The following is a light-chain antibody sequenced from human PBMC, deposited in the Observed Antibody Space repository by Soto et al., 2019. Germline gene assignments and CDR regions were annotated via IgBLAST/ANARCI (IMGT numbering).Light chain of an antibody. CDR1: NSDVGGYNY. CDR3: SSSAGSNWYV. V-gene: IGLV2-8*01. CDR2: EVN. Sequence: HSVVTQPPSASGSPGQSVTISCTGTNSDVGGYNYVSWYQQYPGKAPKLIIYEVNERPSGVPDRFSGSKSGNTASLTVSGLQTADEADYYCSSSAGSNWYVFGTGNKVTVL. J-gene: IGLJ1*01.